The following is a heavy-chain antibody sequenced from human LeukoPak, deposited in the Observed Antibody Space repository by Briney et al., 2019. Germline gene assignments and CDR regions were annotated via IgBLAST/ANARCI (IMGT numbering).Heavy chain of an antibody. CDR1: GFTVSTNY. J-gene: IGHJ2*01. V-gene: IGHV3-53*01. CDR3: ARVGDHFHWYLDL. Sequence: PGGSLTLSCAASGFTVSTNYMNWVRQAPGKGLEWVSILYSCSSKYYADSVEGRFTISRDSSKNTLFLQMNDLRAEDTAVYYCARVGDHFHWYLDLWGRGTLVTVSS. CDR2: LYSCSSK. D-gene: IGHD3-3*02.